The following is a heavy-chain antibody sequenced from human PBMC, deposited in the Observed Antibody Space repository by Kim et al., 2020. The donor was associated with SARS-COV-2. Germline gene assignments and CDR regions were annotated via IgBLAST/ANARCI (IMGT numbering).Heavy chain of an antibody. Sequence: YAQNLQGRVTMTTDTSTNTAYMELRSLRFDDTAVYYCARDSTVTTRYFDYWGQGTLVTVSS. V-gene: IGHV1-18*01. D-gene: IGHD4-17*01. CDR3: ARDSTVTTRYFDY. J-gene: IGHJ4*02.